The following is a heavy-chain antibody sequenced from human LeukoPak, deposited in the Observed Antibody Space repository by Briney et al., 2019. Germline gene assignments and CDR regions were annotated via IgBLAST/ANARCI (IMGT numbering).Heavy chain of an antibody. V-gene: IGHV3-23*01. CDR2: ISGSGGST. CDR3: AKDPMAYYYYYMDV. CDR1: GFTFSSYA. Sequence: PGGSLRLSCAASGFTFSSYAMSWVRQAPGKGLEWVSAISGSGGSTYYADSVKGRSTISRDNSKNTLYLQMNSLRAEDTAVYYCAKDPMAYYYYYMDVWGKGTTVTVSS. J-gene: IGHJ6*03. D-gene: IGHD3-10*01.